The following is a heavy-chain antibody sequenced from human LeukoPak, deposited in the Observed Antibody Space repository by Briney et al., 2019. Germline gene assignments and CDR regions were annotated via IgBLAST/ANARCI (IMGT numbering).Heavy chain of an antibody. Sequence: PSETLSLTCTVSGGSISSSSYYWGWIRQPPGKGLEWTGSIYYSGSTYYNPSLKGRVTISVDTSKNQFSLKLSSVTAADTAVYYCARQTDYYDSSGDYFDYWGQGTLVTVSS. D-gene: IGHD3-22*01. CDR3: ARQTDYYDSSGDYFDY. J-gene: IGHJ4*02. V-gene: IGHV4-39*01. CDR2: IYYSGST. CDR1: GGSISSSSYY.